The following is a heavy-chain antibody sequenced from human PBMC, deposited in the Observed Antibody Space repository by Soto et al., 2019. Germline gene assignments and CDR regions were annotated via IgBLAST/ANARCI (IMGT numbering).Heavy chain of an antibody. CDR1: GFIFSNYV. CDR2: ISGSGRDT. Sequence: EVQLLESGGGLVQPGGSLRLSCAASGFIFSNYVMTWVRQRPGKGLEWVSTISGSGRDTYYADSVKGRFTISRDSPKNTLYLHINTLRAEDTAIYYCAKDGDYHGSGSFLDYWGQGTLVTVSS. V-gene: IGHV3-23*01. D-gene: IGHD3-10*01. J-gene: IGHJ4*02. CDR3: AKDGDYHGSGSFLDY.